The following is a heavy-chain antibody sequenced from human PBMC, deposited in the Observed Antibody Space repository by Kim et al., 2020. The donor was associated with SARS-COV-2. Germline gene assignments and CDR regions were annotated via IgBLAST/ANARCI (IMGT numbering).Heavy chain of an antibody. CDR3: ARHGLAAAGYDY. D-gene: IGHD6-13*01. J-gene: IGHJ4*02. V-gene: IGHV5-51*01. Sequence: YSPSFQGQVTISADKSISTAYLQRSSLKASDTAMYYCARHGLAAAGYDYWGQGTLVTVSS.